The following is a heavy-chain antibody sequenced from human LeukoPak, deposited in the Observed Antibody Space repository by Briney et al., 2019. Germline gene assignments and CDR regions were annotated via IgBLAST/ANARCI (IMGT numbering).Heavy chain of an antibody. V-gene: IGHV3-23*01. CDR1: GFTFSSYA. J-gene: IGHJ6*03. CDR2: INDNGAGT. D-gene: IGHD3-16*01. CDR3: AKGLRTGVGPYMGYHYYMDV. Sequence: GGSLRLSCAASGFTFSSYAMSWVRQAPGKGPKWVSTINDNGAGTYYADSVKGRFTISRDNSYNTVSLQMNSLRDEDTGVYYCAKGLRTGVGPYMGYHYYMDVWGKGATVTVSS.